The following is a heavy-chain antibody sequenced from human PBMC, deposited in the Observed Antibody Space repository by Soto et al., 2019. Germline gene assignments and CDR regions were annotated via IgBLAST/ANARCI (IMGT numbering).Heavy chain of an antibody. CDR3: ANSQGVGGRLVTTFSFDY. D-gene: IGHD4-17*01. CDR2: ISGSGGST. V-gene: IGHV3-23*01. J-gene: IGHJ4*02. Sequence: VQLLESGGGLVQPGGSLRLSCAASGFTFSSYSMSWVRQAPGKGLRWVSVISGSGGSTFYSDSVKGRFTISRDNSNNTLYLQMNSLRAEDTAVYYCANSQGVGGRLVTTFSFDYWGQGTLVTVSS. CDR1: GFTFSSYS.